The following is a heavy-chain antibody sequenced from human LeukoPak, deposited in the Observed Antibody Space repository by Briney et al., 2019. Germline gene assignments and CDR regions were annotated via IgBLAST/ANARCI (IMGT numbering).Heavy chain of an antibody. CDR1: GGSISSGGYS. CDR2: IYSSGST. J-gene: IGHJ6*02. V-gene: IGHV4-30-4*07. Sequence: SQTLSLTCAVSGGSISSGGYSWSWIRQPPGKGLEWIGRIYSSGSTDYNPSLKSRLTMSLDTSKNQISLELTSVTAADTAMYYCSRGLVYSSGYDYGSDVWGQGTTVTVSS. CDR3: SRGLVYSSGYDYGSDV. D-gene: IGHD2-21*01.